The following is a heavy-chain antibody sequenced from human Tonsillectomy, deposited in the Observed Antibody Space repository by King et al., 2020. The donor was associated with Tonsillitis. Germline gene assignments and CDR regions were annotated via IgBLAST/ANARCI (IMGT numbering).Heavy chain of an antibody. CDR2: ISFDGSNK. V-gene: IGHV3-33*05. CDR3: ARWNGDYEDYFDY. J-gene: IGHJ4*02. D-gene: IGHD4-17*01. Sequence: VQLVESGGGVVQPGRSLRLSCAASGFIFSNYGMHWVRQAPDKGLEWVAVISFDGSNKYYADSVKGRFSISRDNSKNTLYLQMNSLRAEDTAVYYCARWNGDYEDYFDYWGQGTLVTVSS. CDR1: GFIFSNYG.